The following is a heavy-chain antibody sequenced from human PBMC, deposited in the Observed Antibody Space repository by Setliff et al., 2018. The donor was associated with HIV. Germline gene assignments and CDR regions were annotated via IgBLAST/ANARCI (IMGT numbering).Heavy chain of an antibody. D-gene: IGHD3-10*01. CDR1: GASISSQY. CDR3: ARARITMIGGRLEPYAFDR. CDR2: VYSSGNT. Sequence: PSETLSLTCIVSGASISSQYWSWIRQPAGKGLEWIGRVYSSGNTNYNPSFKSRVTMSVDTSKNQLSLKLRSVTAADTAVYYCARARITMIGGRLEPYAFDRWGQGTKVTVSS. J-gene: IGHJ3*01. V-gene: IGHV4-4*07.